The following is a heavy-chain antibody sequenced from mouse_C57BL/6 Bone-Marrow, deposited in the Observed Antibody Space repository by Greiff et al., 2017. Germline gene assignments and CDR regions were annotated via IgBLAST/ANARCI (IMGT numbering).Heavy chain of an antibody. V-gene: IGHV1-54*01. CDR2: INPGSGGT. D-gene: IGHD1-1*01. Sequence: QAQLKQSGAELVRPGTSVKVSCKASGYAFTNYLIEWVKQRPGQGLEWIGVINPGSGGTNYNEKFKGKATLTADKSSSTAYMQLSSLTSEDSAVYFCARALYYYGGNYWGQGTTLTVSS. CDR1: GYAFTNYL. J-gene: IGHJ2*01. CDR3: ARALYYYGGNY.